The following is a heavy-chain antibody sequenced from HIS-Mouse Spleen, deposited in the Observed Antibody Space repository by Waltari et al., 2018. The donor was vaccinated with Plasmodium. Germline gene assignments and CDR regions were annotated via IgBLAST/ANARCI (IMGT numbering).Heavy chain of an antibody. CDR1: GGSFSGYY. CDR3: ARGRVLGTSSGYFDL. J-gene: IGHJ2*01. CDR2: IKHSGRT. D-gene: IGHD3-10*01. V-gene: IGHV4-34*01. Sequence: QVQLQQWGAGLLKPSETLALTCAVYGGSFSGYYWSGIRQPPGKGLEWIGEIKHSGRTNDNPSLKSRVTISVDPYKNQCSLQLSSVTAADTAVYYCARGRVLGTSSGYFDLWGRGTLVTVSS.